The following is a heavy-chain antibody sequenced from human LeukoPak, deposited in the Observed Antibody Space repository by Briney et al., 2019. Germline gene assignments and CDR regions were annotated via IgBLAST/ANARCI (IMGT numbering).Heavy chain of an antibody. V-gene: IGHV4-34*01. CDR3: ARGGFYDLWSGYREGSNWFDP. CDR1: GGSFSGYY. Sequence: SETLSLTCAVYGGSFSGYYWSWIRQPPGKGLEWIGEINHSGSTNYNPSLKSRVTISVDTSKNQFSLKLSSVTAADTAVYYCARGGFYDLWSGYREGSNWFDPWGQGTLVTVSS. D-gene: IGHD3-3*01. J-gene: IGHJ5*02. CDR2: INHSGST.